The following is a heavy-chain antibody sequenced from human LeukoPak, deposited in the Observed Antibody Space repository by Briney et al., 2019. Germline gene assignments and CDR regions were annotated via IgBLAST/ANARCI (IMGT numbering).Heavy chain of an antibody. CDR1: GGSISSYY. J-gene: IGHJ3*02. D-gene: IGHD2-2*01. CDR2: IYTSGST. V-gene: IGHV4-4*07. Sequence: PSETLSLTCTVSGGSISSYYWSWIRQPAGKGLEWIGRIYTSGSTNYNPSLKSRVTMSVGTSKNQFSLKLSSVTAADTAVYYCARGVVVPAAVDAFDIWGQGTMVTVSS. CDR3: ARGVVVPAAVDAFDI.